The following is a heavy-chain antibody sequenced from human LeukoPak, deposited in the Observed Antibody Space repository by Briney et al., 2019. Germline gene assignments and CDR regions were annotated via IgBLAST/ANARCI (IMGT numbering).Heavy chain of an antibody. CDR1: GGSISSHF. J-gene: IGHJ3*01. CDR2: VSKSGGT. Sequence: PSETLSLTCTVSGGSISSHFWTWIRQAPGKGLEWLGYVSKSGGTNYNPSLQSRITISVDTSKNQFFLKLTSVTAADTAVYFCARDDYGVFDAFDVWGQGTVVTVSS. V-gene: IGHV4-4*08. CDR3: ARDDYGVFDAFDV. D-gene: IGHD3-16*01.